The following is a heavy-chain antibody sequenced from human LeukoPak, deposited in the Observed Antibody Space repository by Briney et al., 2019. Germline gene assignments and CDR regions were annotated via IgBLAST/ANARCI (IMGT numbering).Heavy chain of an antibody. CDR2: IIPIFGTA. CDR3: ARGNRIVGATDADY. J-gene: IGHJ4*02. D-gene: IGHD1-26*01. CDR1: GGTFSSYA. V-gene: IGHV1-69*06. Sequence: SVKVSCKASGGTFSSYAINWVRQAPGHGLEWMGGIIPIFGTANYAQKFQGRVTITADKSTSTAYMELSSLRSEDTAVYYCARGNRIVGATDADYWGQGTLVTVSS.